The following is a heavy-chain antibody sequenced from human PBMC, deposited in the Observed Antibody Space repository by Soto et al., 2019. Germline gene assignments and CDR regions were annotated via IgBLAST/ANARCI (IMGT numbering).Heavy chain of an antibody. J-gene: IGHJ3*02. Sequence: ASVKVSCKASGYTFTSYAMHWVRQAPGQRLEWMGWINAGNGNTKYSQKFQGRVTITRDTSASTAYMELSSLRSEDTAVYYCARFSYGSGRPHDAFDIWGQGTMVTVSS. D-gene: IGHD3-10*01. CDR3: ARFSYGSGRPHDAFDI. CDR2: INAGNGNT. CDR1: GYTFTSYA. V-gene: IGHV1-3*01.